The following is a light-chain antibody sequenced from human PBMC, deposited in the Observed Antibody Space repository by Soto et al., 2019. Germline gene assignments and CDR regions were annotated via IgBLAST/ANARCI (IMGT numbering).Light chain of an antibody. CDR2: DAS. Sequence: DFQMTQSPSTLSASVGDRVTITCRASQNINNWVAWYQQKPGKAPKFLIYDASTLQRGVSSRFSGSGFGTEFSLTINSLQPDDSGSNYCQHTRTFGQETKVEVK. V-gene: IGKV1-5*01. J-gene: IGKJ1*01. CDR1: QNINNW. CDR3: QHTRT.